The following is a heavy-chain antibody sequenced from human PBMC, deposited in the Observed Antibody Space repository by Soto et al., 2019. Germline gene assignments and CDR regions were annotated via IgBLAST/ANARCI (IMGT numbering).Heavy chain of an antibody. CDR1: GDSITGYF. Sequence: SETLSLTCTVSGDSITGYFCNWFRQPAGKRLEWIGRIHSGGATDYNPSLRSRLTVSVDTSKSQLFLKLNSVTAADTAVYYCARISGGPISWGQGTLVTVSS. V-gene: IGHV4-4*07. J-gene: IGHJ5*02. CDR2: IHSGGAT. CDR3: ARISGGPIS.